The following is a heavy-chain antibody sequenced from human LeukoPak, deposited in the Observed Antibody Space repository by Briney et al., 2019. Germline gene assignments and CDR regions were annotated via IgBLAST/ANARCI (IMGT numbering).Heavy chain of an antibody. D-gene: IGHD6-13*01. J-gene: IGHJ4*02. Sequence: GGSLRLSCAASGFTFSSYAMSWARQAPGKGLEWVSAISGSGGSTYYADSVKGRFTISRDNSKNTLYLQMNSLRAEDTAVYYCAKRPSYSSSWYGGDYWGQGTLVTVSS. CDR1: GFTFSSYA. CDR2: ISGSGGST. V-gene: IGHV3-23*01. CDR3: AKRPSYSSSWYGGDY.